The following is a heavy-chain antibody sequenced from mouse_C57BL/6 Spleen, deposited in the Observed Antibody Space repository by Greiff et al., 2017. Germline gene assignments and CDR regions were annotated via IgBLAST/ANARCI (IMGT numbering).Heavy chain of an antibody. CDR2: IYPGDGDT. CDR1: GYAFSSYW. D-gene: IGHD1-1*01. V-gene: IGHV1-80*01. Sequence: VKLQESGAELVKPGASVKISCKASGYAFSSYWMNWVKQRPGKGLEWIGQIYPGDGDTNYNGKFKGKATLTADKSSSTAYMQLSSLTSEDSAVYFCARSLFITTVVARNAMDYWGQGTSVTVSS. J-gene: IGHJ4*01. CDR3: ARSLFITTVVARNAMDY.